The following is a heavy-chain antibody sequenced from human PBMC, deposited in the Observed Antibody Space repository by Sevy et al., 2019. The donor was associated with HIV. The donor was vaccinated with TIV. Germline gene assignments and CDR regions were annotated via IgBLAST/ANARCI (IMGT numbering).Heavy chain of an antibody. D-gene: IGHD3-3*01. CDR2: IYYSGSP. CDR3: ARVPGYYDFWSGYYRKGPFDY. CDR1: GGSISSGDYY. V-gene: IGHV4-30-4*01. Sequence: SETLSLTCTVSGGSISSGDYYWSWIRQPPGKGLEWIGYIYYSGSPYYNPSLKSRVTISVDTSKNQFSLKLSSVTAADTAVYYCARVPGYYDFWSGYYRKGPFDYWGQGTLVTVSS. J-gene: IGHJ4*02.